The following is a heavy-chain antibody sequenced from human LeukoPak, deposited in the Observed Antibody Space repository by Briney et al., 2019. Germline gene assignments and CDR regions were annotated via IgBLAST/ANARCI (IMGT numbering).Heavy chain of an antibody. J-gene: IGHJ4*02. D-gene: IGHD5-18*01. CDR2: TFYRSKWYN. CDR1: GDSVSSDSVA. CDR3: ARGYNYGFDY. V-gene: IGHV6-1*01. Sequence: SQTLSLTCAISGDSVSSDSVAWNWIRQSPSSGLEWLGRTFYRSKWYNDYAVSVKSRITVNPDTTKNQFSLQLNSVTPEDTAVYYCARGYNYGFDYWGQGTLVTVSS.